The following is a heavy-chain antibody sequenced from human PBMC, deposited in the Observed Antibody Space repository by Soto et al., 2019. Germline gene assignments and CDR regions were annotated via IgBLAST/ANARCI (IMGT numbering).Heavy chain of an antibody. CDR3: AAPYGAGSYYNGFDY. D-gene: IGHD3-10*01. J-gene: IGHJ4*02. V-gene: IGHV1-69*12. Sequence: QVQLVQSGAEVKKPASSVKVSCKASGGTFSSYAISWVRQAPGQGLEWMGGIIPIFGTANYAQNFQGRVTITADESTSTAYMALSSLSSEDTDVYYCAAPYGAGSYYNGFDYWGQGTLVTVSS. CDR2: IIPIFGTA. CDR1: GGTFSSYA.